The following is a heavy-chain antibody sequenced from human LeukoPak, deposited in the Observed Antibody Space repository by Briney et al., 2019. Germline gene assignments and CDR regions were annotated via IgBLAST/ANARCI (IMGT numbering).Heavy chain of an antibody. CDR1: GFTFSSYA. V-gene: IGHV3-23*01. CDR3: GKGPTDYGDCYFDS. Sequence: PGGSLRLSCAASGFTFSSYAMSWVRQAPGKGLEWVSAISGSGARTYYADSVRGRFTIPRANSKNTLYLQMNSLRAEDTAVYYCGKGPTDYGDCYFDSWGQGTLVTVSS. D-gene: IGHD4-17*01. J-gene: IGHJ4*02. CDR2: ISGSGART.